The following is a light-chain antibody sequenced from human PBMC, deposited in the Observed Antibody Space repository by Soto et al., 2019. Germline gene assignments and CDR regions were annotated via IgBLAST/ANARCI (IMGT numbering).Light chain of an antibody. CDR1: QSVGSY. Sequence: EIVLIHSPATLSLSPWEIATLSCRASQSVGSYLAWYQHKPGQAPRLLISDASNRATDIPARFSGSGSETDFTLTISSLEPDDFAVYPCQQRSNWITFGQGTRLEIK. V-gene: IGKV3-11*01. CDR3: QQRSNWIT. CDR2: DAS. J-gene: IGKJ5*01.